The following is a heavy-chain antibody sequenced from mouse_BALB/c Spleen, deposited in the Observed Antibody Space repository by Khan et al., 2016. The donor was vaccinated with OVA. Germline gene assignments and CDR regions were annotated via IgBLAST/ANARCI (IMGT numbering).Heavy chain of an antibody. Sequence: VQLQESGAELAKPGASVKMSCKASGYTFINYWILWVKQRPGQGLEWIGYINPSTGYTEYNQNFKDKATLTADKSSSTAYMQLSSLTSEDSAVYYCARRGLRWHFDYWGPATTLTVSS. CDR3: ARRGLRWHFDY. D-gene: IGHD1-1*01. V-gene: IGHV1-7*01. CDR2: INPSTGYT. J-gene: IGHJ2*01. CDR1: GYTFINYW.